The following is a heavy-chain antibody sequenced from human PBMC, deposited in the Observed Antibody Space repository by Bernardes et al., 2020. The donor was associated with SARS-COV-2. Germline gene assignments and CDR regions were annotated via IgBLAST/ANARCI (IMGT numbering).Heavy chain of an antibody. Sequence: ASVKVSCKVSGYTLTELSMHWVRQAPGKGLEWMGGFDPEDGETIYAQKFQGRVTMTEDTSTDTAYMELSSLRSEDTAVYYCATALLWFGESYNWFDPWGQGTLVTVSS. V-gene: IGHV1-24*01. CDR3: ATALLWFGESYNWFDP. CDR2: FDPEDGET. CDR1: GYTLTELS. D-gene: IGHD3-10*01. J-gene: IGHJ5*02.